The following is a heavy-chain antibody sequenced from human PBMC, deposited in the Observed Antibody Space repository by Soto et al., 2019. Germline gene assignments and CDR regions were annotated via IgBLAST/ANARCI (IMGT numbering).Heavy chain of an antibody. D-gene: IGHD2-15*01. CDR2: TFVTGAT. Sequence: QVQLQESGPGLVKSSETLSLICFVSGEALGSGQSYWNWIRQAPGKGLEWIGQTFVTGATKYSASLRSLVTMSVDTSKSQISLTLTSVHAADSATDFCARGRSDSAGSSCGRRMDVWCQGSTVTVSS. V-gene: IGHV4-61*01. CDR1: GEALGSGQSY. J-gene: IGHJ6*02. CDR3: ARGRSDSAGSSCGRRMDV.